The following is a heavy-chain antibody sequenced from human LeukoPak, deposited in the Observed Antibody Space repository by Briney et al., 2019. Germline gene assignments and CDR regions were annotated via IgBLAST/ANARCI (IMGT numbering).Heavy chain of an antibody. CDR2: IRRKRNSYTT. CDR1: GFSFSDYI. Sequence: GGSLRLSCAASGFSFSDYILDWVRQAPGKGLEWVGRIRRKRNSYTTEYAPSGKGRFTISRDDTKHSLFLHMNSLKTEDTAVYHCSRDGGEGDNSAFDIWGQGTMVTVSS. V-gene: IGHV3-72*01. D-gene: IGHD3-16*01. J-gene: IGHJ3*02. CDR3: SRDGGEGDNSAFDI.